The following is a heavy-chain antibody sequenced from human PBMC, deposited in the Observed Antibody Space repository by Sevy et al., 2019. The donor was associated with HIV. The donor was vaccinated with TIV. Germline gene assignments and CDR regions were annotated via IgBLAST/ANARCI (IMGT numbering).Heavy chain of an antibody. CDR3: ARDGYGYGYHALLDYYYGMDV. CDR1: GFTFDDYG. V-gene: IGHV3-20*04. J-gene: IGHJ6*02. D-gene: IGHD5-18*01. Sequence: GGSLRLSCAASGFTFDDYGMSWVRQAPGKGLEWVSGINWNGGSTGYAASVKGRFTISRDNAKNSLYLQVNSMRAEDTALYYCARDGYGYGYHALLDYYYGMDVWGQGTTVTVSS. CDR2: INWNGGST.